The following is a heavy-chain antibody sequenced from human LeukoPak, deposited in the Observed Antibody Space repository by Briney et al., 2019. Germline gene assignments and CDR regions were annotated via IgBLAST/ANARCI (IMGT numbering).Heavy chain of an antibody. J-gene: IGHJ6*02. CDR2: IYPGDSDT. CDR1: GYSFTNYW. CDR3: AVAYCSGGSCSHYGMDV. V-gene: IGHV5-51*01. D-gene: IGHD2-15*01. Sequence: GESLKISCKGSGYSFTNYWLGWVRPMPGKGLEWMGIIYPGDSDTRYSPSFQGQVTISADKSINTAYLQWSSLKASDTAMYYCAVAYCSGGSCSHYGMDVWGQGTTVTVSS.